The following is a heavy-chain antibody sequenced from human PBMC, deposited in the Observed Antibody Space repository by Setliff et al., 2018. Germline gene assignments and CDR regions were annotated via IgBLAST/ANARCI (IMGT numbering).Heavy chain of an antibody. CDR1: GGSIRSGNDL. V-gene: IGHV4-30-4*01. D-gene: IGHD4-4*01. CDR2: ISAYTGRA. J-gene: IGHJ3*02. CDR3: AREVIDPVSSDAFDI. Sequence: SEPLSLTCTVSGGSIRSGNDLWSWLRQSPGKGLEWIAYISAYTGRAYYNPSLQSRAALSADTSKSQFSLRLTSVTAADTAVYYCAREVIDPVSSDAFDIWGQGRMVTVSS.